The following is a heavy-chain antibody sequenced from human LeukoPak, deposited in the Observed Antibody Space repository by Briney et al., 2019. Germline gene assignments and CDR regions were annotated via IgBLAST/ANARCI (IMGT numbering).Heavy chain of an antibody. CDR3: ARDASLAAAGPGAFDI. CDR1: GFTFSSYA. Sequence: GGPLRLSCAASGFTFSSYAMHWVRQAPGKGLEWVAVISYDGSNKYYADSVKGRFTISRDNSKNTLYLQMNSLRAEDTAVYYCARDASLAAAGPGAFDIWGQGTMVTVSS. CDR2: ISYDGSNK. V-gene: IGHV3-30*04. J-gene: IGHJ3*02. D-gene: IGHD6-13*01.